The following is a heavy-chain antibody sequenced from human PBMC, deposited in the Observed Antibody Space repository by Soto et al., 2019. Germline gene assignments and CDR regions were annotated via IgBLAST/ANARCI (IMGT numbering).Heavy chain of an antibody. V-gene: IGHV3-23*01. D-gene: IGHD3-22*01. CDR1: GITFSSYA. CDR3: ATGPYDTSGYYYFDY. Sequence: GGSLRLSCAVSGITFSSYAMNWVRLAPGKGLEWVSAISRSGDSTYYVDSVKGRFTISRDNSKNTLYLQMNSLRAEDTAVYYCATGPYDTSGYYYFDYWGQGTLVTVSS. CDR2: ISRSGDST. J-gene: IGHJ4*02.